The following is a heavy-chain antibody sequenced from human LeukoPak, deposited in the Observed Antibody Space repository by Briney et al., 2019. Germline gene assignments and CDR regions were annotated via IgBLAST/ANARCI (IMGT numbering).Heavy chain of an antibody. CDR1: GFTVSSNY. D-gene: IGHD2-2*01. Sequence: PGGSLRLSCAASGFTVSSNYMSWVRQAPGKGLVWVSRINSDGSSTSYADSVKGRFTISRDNDKNTLYLQMNSLRAEDTAVYYCARGYCSSTSCHLSSWGQGTLVTVSS. V-gene: IGHV3-74*01. J-gene: IGHJ4*02. CDR2: INSDGSST. CDR3: ARGYCSSTSCHLSS.